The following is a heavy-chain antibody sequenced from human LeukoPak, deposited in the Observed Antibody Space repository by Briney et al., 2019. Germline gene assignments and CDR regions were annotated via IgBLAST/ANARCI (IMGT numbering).Heavy chain of an antibody. Sequence: ASVKVSCKASGYTFTDYYMHWVRQAPGQRFEWMGRINPNTGGTNYAQKFQGRVTMTRDTSMSTAYMEVSSLTSDDTAVYYCAKNPFDSNAYDSPADYWGQGTLVTVAS. CDR2: INPNTGGT. J-gene: IGHJ4*02. V-gene: IGHV1-2*06. CDR1: GYTFTDYY. CDR3: AKNPFDSNAYDSPADY. D-gene: IGHD3-22*01.